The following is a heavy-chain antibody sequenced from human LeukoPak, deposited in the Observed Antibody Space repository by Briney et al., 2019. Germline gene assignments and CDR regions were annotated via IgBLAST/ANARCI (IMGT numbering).Heavy chain of an antibody. CDR3: AKGNLRGPPPNIDY. D-gene: IGHD5/OR15-5a*01. CDR2: ISGSGGFST. Sequence: GGSLSLSCAASGFTFSSYAMGWVRQAPGKGLEWVSAISGSGGFSTYYADSVKGRLTISRDNSKITLYLQMNSLRAEDTAVYYCAKGNLRGPPPNIDYWGQGTLVTVSS. J-gene: IGHJ4*02. CDR1: GFTFSSYA. V-gene: IGHV3-23*01.